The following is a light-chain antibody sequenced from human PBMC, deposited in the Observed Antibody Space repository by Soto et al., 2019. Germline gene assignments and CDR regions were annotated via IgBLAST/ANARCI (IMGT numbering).Light chain of an antibody. Sequence: IQLTPFPSSRSSSVGDRVTITCRASQGICSSLDWYKQTPGKAPKLLIYTASTLQSGVPSRSRGSGSGTDFTLTISSLQPEDFATYYCQQSYSTSWTVGQGTKVDIK. J-gene: IGKJ1*01. CDR3: QQSYSTSWT. V-gene: IGKV1-39*01. CDR1: QGICSS. CDR2: TAS.